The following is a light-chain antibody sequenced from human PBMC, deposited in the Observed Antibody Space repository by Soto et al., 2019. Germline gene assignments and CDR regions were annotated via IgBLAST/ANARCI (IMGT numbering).Light chain of an antibody. V-gene: IGKV4-1*01. Sequence: DIVMTQSPDSLPVSLGERATINCKSSQTVLSSSNNRNYLAWYRQKPGQPPKLLIYWASTRESGVPDRLSGSGSGTDFTLTISSLQAEDVAVYYCQQYYNTPVTFGQGTKLEI. CDR3: QQYYNTPVT. CDR1: QTVLSSSNNRNY. J-gene: IGKJ2*01. CDR2: WAS.